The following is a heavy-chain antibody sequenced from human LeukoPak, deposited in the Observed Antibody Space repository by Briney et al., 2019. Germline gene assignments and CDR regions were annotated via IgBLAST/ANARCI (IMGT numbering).Heavy chain of an antibody. V-gene: IGHV1-69*01. CDR1: GGTFSSYA. CDR3: AREGDAAGNFDY. D-gene: IGHD6-13*01. CDR2: IIPIFGTA. Sequence: ASVKVSCKASGGTFSSYAISWVRQAPGQGLEWMRGIIPIFGTANYAQKFQGRVTITADESTSTAYMELSSLRSEDTAVYYCAREGDAAGNFDYWGQGTLVTVSS. J-gene: IGHJ4*02.